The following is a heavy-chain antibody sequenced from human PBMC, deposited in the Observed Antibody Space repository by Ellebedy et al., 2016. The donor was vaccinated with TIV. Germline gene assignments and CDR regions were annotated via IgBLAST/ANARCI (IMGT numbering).Heavy chain of an antibody. CDR3: ARDQMATIPY. V-gene: IGHV3-48*01. CDR1: GFTFSSYS. D-gene: IGHD5-24*01. Sequence: GESLKISCAASGFTFSSYSMNWVRQAPGKGLGWISYINSGSSSIYYADSVKGRFTISRDNAKNSLYLQMNSLIAEDTAVYYCARDQMATIPYWGQGTLVTVSS. CDR2: INSGSSSI. J-gene: IGHJ4*02.